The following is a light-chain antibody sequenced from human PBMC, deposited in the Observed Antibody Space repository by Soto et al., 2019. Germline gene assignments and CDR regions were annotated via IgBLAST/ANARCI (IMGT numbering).Light chain of an antibody. J-gene: IGKJ1*01. CDR3: QQYNNWPRT. CDR1: HNIFIN. CDR2: GAS. V-gene: IGKV3-15*01. Sequence: EIVLTQSPGTLSLSPGEIVTLSFMASHNIFINYFAWYQQKPGQAPRLLIYGASTRATGIPARFSGSGSGTEFTLTISSLQSEDFAVYYCQQYNNWPRTFGQGTKV.